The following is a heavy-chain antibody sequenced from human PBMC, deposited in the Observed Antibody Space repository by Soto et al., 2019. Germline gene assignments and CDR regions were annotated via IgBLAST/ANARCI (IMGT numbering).Heavy chain of an antibody. V-gene: IGHV3-74*01. CDR2: INSDGIST. D-gene: IGHD2-2*01. Sequence: PGGSLRLSCAASGFTFSSHWMHWVRQAAGKGLVWVSRINSDGISTSYADSYADSVKGRFTISRDNAKNTLYLQMNSLRAEDTAVYYCAREPPYPSYCSSTSCYGDYFDYWGQGTLVTVS. CDR3: AREPPYPSYCSSTSCYGDYFDY. J-gene: IGHJ4*02. CDR1: GFTFSSHW.